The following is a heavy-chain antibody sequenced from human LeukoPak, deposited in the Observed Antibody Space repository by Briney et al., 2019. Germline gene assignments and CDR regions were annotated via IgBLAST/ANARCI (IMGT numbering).Heavy chain of an antibody. CDR1: GGSFSGYY. Sequence: SETLSLTCAVYGGSFSGYYWSWIRQPPGKGLEWIGYIYYSGSTYYNPSLKSRVTISVDTSKNQFSLKLSSVTAADTAVYYCARVSGSPYYYDSSGLYYFDYWGQGTLVTVSS. V-gene: IGHV4-34*01. J-gene: IGHJ4*02. CDR3: ARVSGSPYYYDSSGLYYFDY. D-gene: IGHD3-22*01. CDR2: IYYSGST.